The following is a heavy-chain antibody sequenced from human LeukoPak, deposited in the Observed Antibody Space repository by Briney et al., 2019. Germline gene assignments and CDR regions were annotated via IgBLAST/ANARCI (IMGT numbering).Heavy chain of an antibody. V-gene: IGHV1-2*02. CDR2: INPNSGGT. CDR1: GYTFTGYY. CDR3: AREEGWVKGPGSYPTKNWFDP. D-gene: IGHD3-16*02. J-gene: IGHJ5*02. Sequence: ASVKVSCKASGYTFTGYYMHWVRQAPGQGLEWMGWINPNSGGTNYAQKFQGRVTMTRDTSISTAYMELSRLRSDDTAVYYCAREEGWVKGPGSYPTKNWFDPWGQGTLVTVSS.